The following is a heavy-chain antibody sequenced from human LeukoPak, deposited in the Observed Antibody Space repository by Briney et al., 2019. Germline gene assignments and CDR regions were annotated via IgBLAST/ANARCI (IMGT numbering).Heavy chain of an antibody. Sequence: VASVKVSCKASGGTFSSYAISWVRQAPGQGLEWMGGIIPIFGTANYAQKFQGRVTITADESTSTAYMELSSLRSEDTAVYYCARDSRGYCGGDCYHNYWGQGTLVTVSS. CDR1: GGTFSSYA. D-gene: IGHD2-21*01. V-gene: IGHV1-69*01. CDR2: IIPIFGTA. J-gene: IGHJ4*02. CDR3: ARDSRGYCGGDCYHNY.